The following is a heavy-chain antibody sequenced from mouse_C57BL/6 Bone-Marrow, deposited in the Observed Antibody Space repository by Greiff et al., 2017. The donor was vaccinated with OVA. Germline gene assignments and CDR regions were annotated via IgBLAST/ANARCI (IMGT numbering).Heavy chain of an antibody. D-gene: IGHD1-1*01. CDR1: GYTFTSYW. Sequence: QVQLQQPGAELVKPGASVKLSCKASGYTFTSYWMQWVKQRPGRGLEWIGEIDPSDSYTNYNQKFKGKATLTVDTSSSTAYMQLSSLTSEDSAVYYCARVITTGAMDYWGQGTSVTVSS. V-gene: IGHV1-50*01. J-gene: IGHJ4*01. CDR2: IDPSDSYT. CDR3: ARVITTGAMDY.